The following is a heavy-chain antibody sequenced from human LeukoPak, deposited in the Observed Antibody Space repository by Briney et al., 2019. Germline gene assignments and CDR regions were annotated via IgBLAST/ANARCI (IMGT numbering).Heavy chain of an antibody. J-gene: IGHJ4*02. CDR2: ISYDGSNK. CDR3: AKGRNAFDY. V-gene: IGHV3-30*18. CDR1: GFTFSSYG. Sequence: GGSLRLSCAASGFTFSSYGMHWVRQAPGKGLEWVAVISYDGSNKYYADSVKGRFTISRDNSKNTLYLQMNSLRAADTAVYYCAKGRNAFDYWGQGTLVTVSS. D-gene: IGHD1-1*01.